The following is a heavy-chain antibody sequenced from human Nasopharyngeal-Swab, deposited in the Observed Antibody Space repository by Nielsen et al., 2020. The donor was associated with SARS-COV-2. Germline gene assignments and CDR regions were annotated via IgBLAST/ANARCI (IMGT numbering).Heavy chain of an antibody. CDR2: IYPGDSDT. CDR3: ARLLLSKYFDY. Sequence: KVSCKESGYIFSNYWNGWVRQMPGKGMEWVGIIYPGDSDTRYSPSFQGQVTISADKSISTNYLQLSSLKASDTALYYCARLLLSKYFDYWGQGTLVTVSS. CDR1: GYIFSNYW. J-gene: IGHJ4*02. V-gene: IGHV5-51*01.